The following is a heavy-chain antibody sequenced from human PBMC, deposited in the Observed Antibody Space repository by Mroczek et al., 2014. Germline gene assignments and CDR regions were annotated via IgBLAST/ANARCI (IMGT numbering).Heavy chain of an antibody. CDR3: ARDELAAAGTAGRANWFDP. CDR2: IYTSGST. V-gene: IGHV4-4*07. D-gene: IGHD6-13*01. Sequence: QVQLQQWGPGLVKPSETLSLTCTVSGGSISSYYWSWIRQPAGKGLEWIGRIYTSGSTNYNPSLKSRVTMSVDTSKNQFSLKLSSVTAADTAVYYCARDELAAAGTAGRANWFDPWGQGTLVTVSS. CDR1: GGSISSYY. J-gene: IGHJ5*02.